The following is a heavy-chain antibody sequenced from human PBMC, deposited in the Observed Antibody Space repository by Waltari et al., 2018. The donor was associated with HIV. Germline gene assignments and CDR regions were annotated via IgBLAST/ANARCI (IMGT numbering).Heavy chain of an antibody. V-gene: IGHV1-69*18. CDR1: GGAFSSSA. J-gene: IGHJ1*01. CDR2: IIPICDTT. D-gene: IGHD3-22*01. CDR3: VRDGGGYYDNSGYFGSFQY. Sequence: QVQLLQSEAGVWKCGSSVKISCKASGGAFSSSAVYWLRQVPGQGLEWLGSIIPICDTTKYAQKMKDRGSINADDKTTTVYMELRGLKSEDAGTYYCVRDGGGYYDNSGYFGSFQYWGQGTMVSVAS.